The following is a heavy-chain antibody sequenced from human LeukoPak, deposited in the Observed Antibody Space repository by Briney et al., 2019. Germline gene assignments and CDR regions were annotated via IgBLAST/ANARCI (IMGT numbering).Heavy chain of an antibody. J-gene: IGHJ4*02. CDR2: INPNSGGT. CDR3: ARGVGPIF. CDR1: GYTFTAYN. D-gene: IGHD2/OR15-2a*01. V-gene: IGHV1-2*02. Sequence: ASVTVSCKASGYTFTAYNMYWVRQAPGQGLEWMGWINPNSGGTNYAQKFQGRVTMTRDTSISTAYMELSRLRADDTAVYYCARGVGPIFWGQGTQVTVSS.